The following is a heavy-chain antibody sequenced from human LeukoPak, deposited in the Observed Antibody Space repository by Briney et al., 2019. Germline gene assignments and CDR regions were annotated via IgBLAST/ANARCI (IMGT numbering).Heavy chain of an antibody. CDR2: FHPNSGGA. CDR1: GYTFTGYY. D-gene: IGHD4-23*01. J-gene: IGHJ4*02. CDR3: ARDSVVTGY. Sequence: APVKVCCTASGYTFTGYYMHWVRQAPGQGLEWMGWFHPNSGGAKNDHTFKGRDTMTRDTSIRIAYMELSRLRSDDTAVYYCARDSVVTGYWGQGTLVTVSS. V-gene: IGHV1-2*07.